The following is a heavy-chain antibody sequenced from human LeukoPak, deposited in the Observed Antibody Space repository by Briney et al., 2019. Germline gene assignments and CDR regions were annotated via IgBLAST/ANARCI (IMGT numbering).Heavy chain of an antibody. V-gene: IGHV4-4*07. CDR1: GGSISGYY. CDR2: IYTSGST. CDR3: ARDLGSYSHFDY. J-gene: IGHJ4*02. D-gene: IGHD1-26*01. Sequence: SETLSLTCIVSGGSISGYYWSWIRQPPGKGLEWIGRIYTSGSTNYNPSLKSRVTMSVDTSKNQFSLKLSSVTAADTAVYYCARDLGSYSHFDYWGQGTLVTVSS.